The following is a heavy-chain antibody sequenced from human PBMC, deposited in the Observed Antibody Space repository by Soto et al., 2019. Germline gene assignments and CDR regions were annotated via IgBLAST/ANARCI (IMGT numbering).Heavy chain of an antibody. D-gene: IGHD6-13*01. V-gene: IGHV1-69*01. CDR2: IIPIFGTA. CDR1: GGTFSSYA. CDR3: AREPRWYAFADYGMDV. J-gene: IGHJ6*02. Sequence: QVQLVQSGAEVKKPGSSVKVSCKASGGTFSSYAISWVRQAPGQGLEWMGGIIPIFGTANYAQKFQGRVTITADESSSTAYMELSSLRSEDTAVYYCAREPRWYAFADYGMDVWGQGTTVTVSS.